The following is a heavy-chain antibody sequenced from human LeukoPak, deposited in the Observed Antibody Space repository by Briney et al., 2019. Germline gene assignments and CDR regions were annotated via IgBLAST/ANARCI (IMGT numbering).Heavy chain of an antibody. J-gene: IGHJ4*02. CDR3: ARDQVADY. CDR2: IQQDGSEK. Sequence: GGSLRLSCAASGFTFSSYWMTWVRQXXXXXLEWVANIQQDGSEKYYVDSEKGRFTISRDNAKSSLYLQMNSLRAEDTAVYYCARDQVADYWGQGTLVTVSS. V-gene: IGHV3-7*01. D-gene: IGHD2-15*01. CDR1: GFTFSSYW.